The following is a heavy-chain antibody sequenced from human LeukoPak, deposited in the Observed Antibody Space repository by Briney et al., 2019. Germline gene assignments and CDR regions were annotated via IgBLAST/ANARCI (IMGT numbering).Heavy chain of an antibody. CDR1: GFTFNNYA. J-gene: IGHJ4*02. CDR3: ARDQGTMVRGVPADY. V-gene: IGHV3-21*06. D-gene: IGHD3-10*01. CDR2: ISGTSSYV. Sequence: PGGSLRLSCAASGFTFNNYAMNWVRQAPGRGLEWVSAISGTSSYVHYADSVKGRFTISRDNAKSSLYLQMNTLRAEDTAVYYCARDQGTMVRGVPADYWGRGTLVTVSS.